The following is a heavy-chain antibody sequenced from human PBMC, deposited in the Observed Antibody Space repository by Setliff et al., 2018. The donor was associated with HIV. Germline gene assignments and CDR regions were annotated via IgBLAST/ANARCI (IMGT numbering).Heavy chain of an antibody. D-gene: IGHD3-22*01. J-gene: IGHJ4*02. CDR1: GFTFSNHW. V-gene: IGHV3-74*01. CDR3: AKDLVYYDSSGDLDY. CDR2: ISSDGTSK. Sequence: GGSLRLSCAASGFTFSNHWMYWVRQVPGKGLVWVSRISSDGTSKSYADSVKGRFTISRDNSKNTLYLQMNSLRAEDTAVYYCAKDLVYYDSSGDLDYWGQGTLVTVSS.